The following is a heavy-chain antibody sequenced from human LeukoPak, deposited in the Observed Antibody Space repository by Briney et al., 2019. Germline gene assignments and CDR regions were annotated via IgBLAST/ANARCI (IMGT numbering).Heavy chain of an antibody. CDR1: GGSFSGYY. CDR2: INHSGST. CDR3: ARGLAVSIYYFDY. V-gene: IGHV4-34*01. D-gene: IGHD3-16*02. Sequence: SETLSLTCAVYGGSFSGYYWSWIRQPPGKGLEWIGEINHSGSTNYNPSLKSRVTISVVTSKNQFSLKLSSVTAADTAVYYCARGLAVSIYYFDYWGQGTLVTVSS. J-gene: IGHJ4*02.